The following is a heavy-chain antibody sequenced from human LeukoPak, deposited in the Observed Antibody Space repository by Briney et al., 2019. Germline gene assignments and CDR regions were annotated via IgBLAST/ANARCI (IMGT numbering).Heavy chain of an antibody. CDR3: ARASPYDFWRAYYYYYMDV. CDR2: ISYDGSNK. V-gene: IGHV3-30*04. D-gene: IGHD3-3*01. Sequence: GRSLSLSRAPSRFTLSSYAMHRVREAPGPGLEWVAVISYDGSNKYYADSVKGRFTISRDNSKNTLYLQMTSLRAEDTAVYYCARASPYDFWRAYYYYYMDVWGKGTTVTVSS. J-gene: IGHJ6*03. CDR1: RFTLSSYA.